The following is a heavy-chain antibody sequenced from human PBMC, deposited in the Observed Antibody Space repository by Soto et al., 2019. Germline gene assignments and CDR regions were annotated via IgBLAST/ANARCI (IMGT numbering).Heavy chain of an antibody. Sequence: ASVKVSCKASGYAFTNYGINWVRQAPGQGLEYMGWVSPENRNAGYAPQFRGRVSMTTDTSISTAYLELTNLTYEDTAVYYCEVTTGFWGQGTMVTVSS. CDR1: GYAFTNYG. CDR2: VSPENRNA. D-gene: IGHD1-1*01. CDR3: EVTTGF. V-gene: IGHV1-8*01. J-gene: IGHJ4*02.